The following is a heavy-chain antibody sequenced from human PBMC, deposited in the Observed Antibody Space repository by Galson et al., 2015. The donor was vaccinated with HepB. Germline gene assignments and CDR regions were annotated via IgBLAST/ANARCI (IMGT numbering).Heavy chain of an antibody. CDR1: GASITSGGYS. J-gene: IGHJ6*02. Sequence: TLSLTCVVSGASITSGGYSWSWIRHPPGKGLEWIGYIYYSGIAYYNPSLKSRLSISLDTSKNQFSLNLTSMTAADTAVYYCARGPTRIDVVPTPAGMDVWGQGTTVAVSS. D-gene: IGHD2-2*01. CDR3: ARGPTRIDVVPTPAGMDV. CDR2: IYYSGIA. V-gene: IGHV4-30-4*07.